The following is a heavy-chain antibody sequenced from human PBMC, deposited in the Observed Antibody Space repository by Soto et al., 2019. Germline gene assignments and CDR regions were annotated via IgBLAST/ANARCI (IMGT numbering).Heavy chain of an antibody. Sequence: SVKVSCKASGGTFSSYAISWVRQAPGQGLEWMGGIIPIFGTANYAQKFQGRVTITADESTSTAYMELSSLRSEDTAVYYCARSYSYYDSSGYPWGQGTLVTVSS. CDR1: GGTFSSYA. V-gene: IGHV1-69*13. CDR3: ARSYSYYDSSGYP. D-gene: IGHD3-22*01. J-gene: IGHJ5*02. CDR2: IIPIFGTA.